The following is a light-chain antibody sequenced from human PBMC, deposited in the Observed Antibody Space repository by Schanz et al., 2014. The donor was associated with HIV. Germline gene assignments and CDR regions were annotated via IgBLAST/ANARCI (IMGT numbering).Light chain of an antibody. J-gene: IGLJ2*01. V-gene: IGLV1-51*01. CDR2: DYH. Sequence: QSVLTQPPSVSAAPGQKVTISCSGSALNIGRNSVSWYQQFPGTAPNLLIYDYHERPSEIRDRFSGSKSGQSATLAISGLQSEDEADYYCATWDISLNGPVFGGGTKLTVL. CDR3: ATWDISLNGPV. CDR1: ALNIGRNS.